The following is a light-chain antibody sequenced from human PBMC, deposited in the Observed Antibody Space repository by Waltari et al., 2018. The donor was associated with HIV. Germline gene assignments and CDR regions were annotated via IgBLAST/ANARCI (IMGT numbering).Light chain of an antibody. Sequence: LVLTQSPGTLSSSSGATVTLSCRASQTIGSNYLAWYQHIPGQPPKFLIFGASQRAKGVPDRFSGNGSGTDFSLTISRLEPEDSAVYFCQQYGSSPPFTFGHGTTLEI. CDR1: QTIGSNY. J-gene: IGKJ2*01. CDR3: QQYGSSPPFT. V-gene: IGKV3-20*01. CDR2: GAS.